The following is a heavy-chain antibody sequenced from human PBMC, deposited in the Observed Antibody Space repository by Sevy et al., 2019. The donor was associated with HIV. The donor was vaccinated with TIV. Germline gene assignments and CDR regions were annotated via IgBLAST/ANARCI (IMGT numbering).Heavy chain of an antibody. CDR3: ARDRDITFGGGDAFDI. CDR2: IIPMFGSA. Sequence: ASVKVSCKASGGTFDTYTISWVRQVPGQGLEWMGGIIPMFGSAHYAQKFQDRVTITADQSPSTAYMELSSLRSEDTAVYYCARDRDITFGGGDAFDIWGQGTMVTVSS. D-gene: IGHD3-16*01. CDR1: GGTFDTYT. J-gene: IGHJ3*02. V-gene: IGHV1-69*13.